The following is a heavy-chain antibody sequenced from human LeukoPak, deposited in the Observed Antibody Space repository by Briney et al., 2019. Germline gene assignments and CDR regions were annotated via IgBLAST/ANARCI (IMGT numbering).Heavy chain of an antibody. V-gene: IGHV3-7*01. CDR2: IKQDGSEK. J-gene: IGHJ5*02. D-gene: IGHD5-12*01. CDR3: ARDLDSGYDFRVFDP. CDR1: GFTFSSYS. Sequence: GGSLRLSCAASGFTFSSYSMNWVRQAPGKGLEWVANIKQDGSEKYYVDSVKGRFTISRDNAKNSLYLQMNSLRAEDTAVYYCARDLDSGYDFRVFDPWGQGTLVTVSS.